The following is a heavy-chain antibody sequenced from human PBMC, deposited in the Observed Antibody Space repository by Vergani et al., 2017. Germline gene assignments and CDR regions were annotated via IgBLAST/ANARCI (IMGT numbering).Heavy chain of an antibody. CDR3: AGDWSFPPGYYGMDV. CDR2: IYSGGST. V-gene: IGHV3-53*02. Sequence: EVQLVETGGGLIQPGGSLRLSCAASGFTVSSNYMSWVRQAPGEGLEWVSVIYSGGSTYYADSVKGRFTISRDNSKNTLYLQMNSLRAEDTAVYYCAGDWSFPPGYYGMDVWGQGTTVTVSS. J-gene: IGHJ6*02. D-gene: IGHD1-26*01. CDR1: GFTVSSNY.